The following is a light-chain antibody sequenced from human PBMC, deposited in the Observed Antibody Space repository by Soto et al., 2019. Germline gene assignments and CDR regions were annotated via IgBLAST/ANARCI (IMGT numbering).Light chain of an antibody. V-gene: IGLV2-23*01. CDR2: EDD. CDR1: SSDDGSYNL. CDR3: YSYAGRSTSV. Sequence: QSVLTQPASVSGSPGQSITISCTGTSSDDGSYNLVSWYQQYPGKAPKLMIFEDDERPSGVSNRFSGSKSGNTASLTISGLQAEYEADYYCYSYAGRSTSVFGGGTKLTVL. J-gene: IGLJ2*01.